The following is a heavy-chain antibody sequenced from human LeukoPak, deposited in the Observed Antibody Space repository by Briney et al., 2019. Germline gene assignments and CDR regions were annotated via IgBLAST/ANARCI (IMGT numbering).Heavy chain of an antibody. Sequence: TSETLSLTCTVSGGSISSSSHYWGWIRQPPGKGLEWIGSIYYSGSTYYNPSLKSRVTISVDTSKNQFSLKLSSVTAADTAVYYCASPSEKGYCSGGSCYVFDYWGQGTLVTVSS. CDR3: ASPSEKGYCSGGSCYVFDY. CDR1: GGSISSSSHY. CDR2: IYYSGST. J-gene: IGHJ4*02. V-gene: IGHV4-39*01. D-gene: IGHD2-15*01.